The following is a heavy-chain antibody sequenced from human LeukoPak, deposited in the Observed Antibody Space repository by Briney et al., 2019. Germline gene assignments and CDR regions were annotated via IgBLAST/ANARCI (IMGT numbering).Heavy chain of an antibody. CDR2: IYHSGST. Sequence: PSGTLSLTCAVSGGSISSNNWWSWVRQPPGKGLEWIGEIYHSGSTDYNPSLESRVTMSVDKSKNQFSLKLTSVTAADTAVHYCARGFYGSGSYSSPGFHAFDVWGQGTMVIVSS. CDR3: ARGFYGSGSYSSPGFHAFDV. CDR1: GGSISSNNW. D-gene: IGHD3-10*01. V-gene: IGHV4-4*02. J-gene: IGHJ3*01.